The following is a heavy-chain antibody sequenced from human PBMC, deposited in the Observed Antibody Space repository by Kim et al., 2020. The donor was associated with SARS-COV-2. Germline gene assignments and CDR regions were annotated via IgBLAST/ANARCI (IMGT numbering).Heavy chain of an antibody. Sequence: ASVKVSCKASGYTFTTFYMHWVRQTPGQGLEWMGRIDPNSGDTNYAQKFQGRVTMTTDTSISTAYMELSRLRSDDTAMYFCTPGTVTYDFWGQGTLVTVS. J-gene: IGHJ4*02. CDR2: IDPNSGDT. V-gene: IGHV1-2*06. D-gene: IGHD4-4*01. CDR3: TPGTVTYDF. CDR1: GYTFTTFY.